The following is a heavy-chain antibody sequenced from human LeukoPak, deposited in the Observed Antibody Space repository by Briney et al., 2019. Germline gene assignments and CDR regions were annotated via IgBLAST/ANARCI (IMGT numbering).Heavy chain of an antibody. CDR3: ARDIEQLSLGLMDV. D-gene: IGHD1/OR15-1a*01. Sequence: GGSLRLSCAASGFTVSSNYMSWVRQAPGKGLEWVSVIYSGGSTYYADSVKGRFTISRDNSKNTLYLQMNSLRAEDTAVYYCARDIEQLSLGLMDVWGQGTTVTVSS. J-gene: IGHJ6*02. CDR1: GFTVSSNY. CDR2: IYSGGST. V-gene: IGHV3-66*02.